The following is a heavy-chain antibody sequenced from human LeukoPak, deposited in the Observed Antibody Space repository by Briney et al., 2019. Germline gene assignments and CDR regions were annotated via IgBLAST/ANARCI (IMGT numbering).Heavy chain of an antibody. V-gene: IGHV3-30*03. CDR3: ARDLRGSGNYEFDY. Sequence: GGSLRLSCAASGFTFSSYGIHWVRQAPGKGLEWVAVISYDGSNKYYADSVKGRFTISRDNSKNTLYLQMNSLRDDDTAVYYCARDLRGSGNYEFDYWGQGTLVTVSS. CDR2: ISYDGSNK. J-gene: IGHJ4*02. CDR1: GFTFSSYG. D-gene: IGHD3-10*01.